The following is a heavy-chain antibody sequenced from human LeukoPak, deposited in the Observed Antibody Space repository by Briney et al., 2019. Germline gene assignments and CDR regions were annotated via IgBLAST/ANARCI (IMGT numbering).Heavy chain of an antibody. V-gene: IGHV1-24*01. J-gene: IGHJ2*01. CDR2: FDPEDGET. Sequence: GSSVKVSCKVSGYTLTELSMHWVRQAPGKGLEWMGGFDPEDGETIYAQKFQGRVTMTEDTSTDTAYMELSSLSSEDTAVYYCATGVSGSGDWYFDLWGRGTLVTVSS. CDR1: GYTLTELS. D-gene: IGHD5-12*01. CDR3: ATGVSGSGDWYFDL.